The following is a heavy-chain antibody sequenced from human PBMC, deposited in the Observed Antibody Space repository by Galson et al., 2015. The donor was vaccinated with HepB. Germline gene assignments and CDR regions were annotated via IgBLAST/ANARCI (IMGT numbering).Heavy chain of an antibody. J-gene: IGHJ3*02. D-gene: IGHD3-16*01. CDR2: ISGSGTST. V-gene: IGHV3-23*01. Sequence: SLRLSCAASGFTFSSYAMNWVRQAPGKGLEWVSTISGSGTSTYYAASVKGRFTISRDNSKNTHYLQMNSLRAEDTAIYYCAKHLGPSRAFDIWGQGTMVTVSS. CDR1: GFTFSSYA. CDR3: AKHLGPSRAFDI.